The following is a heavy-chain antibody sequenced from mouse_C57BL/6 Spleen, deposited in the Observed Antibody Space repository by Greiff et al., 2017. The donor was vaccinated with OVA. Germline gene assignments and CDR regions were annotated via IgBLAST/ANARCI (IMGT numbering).Heavy chain of an antibody. Sequence: EVKVEESGGGLVQPGGSMKLSCVASGFTFSNYWMNWVRQSPEKGLEWVAQIRLKSDNYATHYAESVKGRFTISRDDSKSSVYLQMNNLRAEDTGIYYCTADPLFDYWGQGTTLTVSS. V-gene: IGHV6-3*01. CDR3: TADPLFDY. CDR1: GFTFSNYW. J-gene: IGHJ2*01. CDR2: IRLKSDNYAT.